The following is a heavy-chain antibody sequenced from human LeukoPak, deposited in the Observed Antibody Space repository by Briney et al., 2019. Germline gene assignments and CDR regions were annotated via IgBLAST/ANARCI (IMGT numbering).Heavy chain of an antibody. D-gene: IGHD3-22*01. V-gene: IGHV4-59*01. CDR3: ARLHYYDSSGYYMDAFDI. CDR2: IYYSGST. CDR1: GGSISSYY. Sequence: PSETLSLTCTVSGGSISSYYWSWIRQPPGKGLEWIGYIYYSGSTNCNPSLKSRVTISVDTSKNQFSLKLSSVTAADTAVYYCARLHYYDSSGYYMDAFDIWGQGTMVTVSS. J-gene: IGHJ3*02.